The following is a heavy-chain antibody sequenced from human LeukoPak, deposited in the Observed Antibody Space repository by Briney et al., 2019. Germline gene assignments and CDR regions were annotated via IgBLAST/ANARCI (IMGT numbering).Heavy chain of an antibody. CDR2: VNPNSGDT. CDR3: ARSSGYDEDFDY. Sequence: ASVKVSCKASRYTFSSNDINWVRQASGQGLAWMGWVNPNSGDTGYPQKFQGRVTMTRNTSISTAYMELSSLRSEDRAVYYCARSSGYDEDFDYWGQGTLVTVSS. V-gene: IGHV1-8*01. J-gene: IGHJ4*02. D-gene: IGHD5-12*01. CDR1: RYTFSSND.